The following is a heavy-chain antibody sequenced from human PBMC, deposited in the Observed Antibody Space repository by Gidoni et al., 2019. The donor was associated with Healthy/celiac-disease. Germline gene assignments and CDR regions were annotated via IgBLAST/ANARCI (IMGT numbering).Heavy chain of an antibody. CDR3: ARVLGVSGYDFERYYGMDV. CDR1: GGTFSSYA. CDR2: ITPILGIA. D-gene: IGHD5-12*01. J-gene: IGHJ6*02. Sequence: QVQLVQSGAEVKKPGSSVKVSCKASGGTFSSYAISWVRQAPGQGLEWMGSITPILGIANYAQKFQVRVTITADKSTSTAYMELSSLRSEDTAVYYCARVLGVSGYDFERYYGMDVWGQGTTVTVSS. V-gene: IGHV1-69*04.